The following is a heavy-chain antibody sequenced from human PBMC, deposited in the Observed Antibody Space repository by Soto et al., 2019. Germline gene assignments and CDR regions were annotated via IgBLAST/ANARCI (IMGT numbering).Heavy chain of an antibody. CDR3: AKDLGSYLSPAFDY. D-gene: IGHD1-26*01. Sequence: GGTLRLSCAASGFSFSRFEMNWVRQAPGKGLERVSYISSSSDVIYYADSVKGRFTISRDNAKNSLYLQMSSLRAEDTAVYFCAKDLGSYLSPAFDYWGLGTLVTVSS. J-gene: IGHJ4*02. CDR1: GFSFSRFE. CDR2: ISSSSDVI. V-gene: IGHV3-48*03.